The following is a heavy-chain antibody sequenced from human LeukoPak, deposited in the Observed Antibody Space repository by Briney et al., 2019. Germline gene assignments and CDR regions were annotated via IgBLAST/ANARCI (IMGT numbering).Heavy chain of an antibody. Sequence: PSETLSLTCTVSGGSISSYYWSWIRQPPGKGLEWIGYIYYSGSTNYNPSLKSRVTISVDTSKNQFSLKLSSVTAADTAVYYCARDSGSYSLYGMDVWGQGTTVTVSS. CDR3: ARDSGSYSLYGMDV. CDR2: IYYSGST. D-gene: IGHD1-26*01. V-gene: IGHV4-59*12. J-gene: IGHJ6*02. CDR1: GGSISSYY.